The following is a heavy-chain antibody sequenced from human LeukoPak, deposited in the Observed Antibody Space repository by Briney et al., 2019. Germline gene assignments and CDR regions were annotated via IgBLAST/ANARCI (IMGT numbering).Heavy chain of an antibody. V-gene: IGHV3-23*01. Sequence: GGSLILSCAASGFHLSSYAMSRVPQTPGKGLEKVSAISGSGGSTYYADSEKGRFTISRNNSKNTLYLQMNSLRAEDTAVYYCAKWHLSSSWSSGDYWGQGTLVTVSS. CDR1: GFHLSSYA. CDR3: AKWHLSSSWSSGDY. D-gene: IGHD6-13*01. CDR2: ISGSGGST. J-gene: IGHJ4*02.